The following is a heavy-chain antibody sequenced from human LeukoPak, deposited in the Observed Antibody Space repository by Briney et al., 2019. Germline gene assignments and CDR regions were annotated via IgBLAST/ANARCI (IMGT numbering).Heavy chain of an antibody. V-gene: IGHV3-74*01. J-gene: IGHJ4*02. CDR3: ARGGVRGIVVDY. CDR1: GFTFSSYW. CDR2: INSDGSST. Sequence: GGSLRLSCAASGFTFSSYWMHWVRQAPGKGLVWVSRINSDGSSTTYADSVKGRFTISRDSANNSLYLQLNSLRADDTAMYYCARGGVRGIVVDYWGQGTLVTVSS. D-gene: IGHD3-10*01.